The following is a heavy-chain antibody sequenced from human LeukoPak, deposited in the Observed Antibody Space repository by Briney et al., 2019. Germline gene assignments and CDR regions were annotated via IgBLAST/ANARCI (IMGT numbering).Heavy chain of an antibody. CDR1: GGSISIYY. CDR2: IYYSGST. D-gene: IGHD3-3*01. CDR3: ARVGILYYDFWSGHYPGAFDI. J-gene: IGHJ3*02. Sequence: SETLSLTCTVSGGSISIYYWSWIRQPPGKGLEWIGYIYYSGSTNYNPSLKSRVTISVDTSKNQFSLKLSSVTAADTAVYYCARVGILYYDFWSGHYPGAFDIWGQGTMVTVSS. V-gene: IGHV4-59*01.